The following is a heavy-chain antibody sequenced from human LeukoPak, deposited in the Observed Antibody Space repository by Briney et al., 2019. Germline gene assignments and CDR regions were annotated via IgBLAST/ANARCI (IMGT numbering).Heavy chain of an antibody. CDR2: IYYSGST. CDR3: ARSEGSGWSFDY. J-gene: IGHJ4*02. V-gene: IGHV4-39*07. Sequence: SETLSLTCTVSGGSISSSSYYWGWIRQPPGKGLEWIGSIYYSGSTNYNPSLKSRVTISVDTSKNQFSLKLSSVTAADTAVYYCARSEGSGWSFDYWGQGTLVTVSS. D-gene: IGHD6-19*01. CDR1: GGSISSSSYY.